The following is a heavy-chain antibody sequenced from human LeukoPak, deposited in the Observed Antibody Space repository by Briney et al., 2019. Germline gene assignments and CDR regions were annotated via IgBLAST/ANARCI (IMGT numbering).Heavy chain of an antibody. J-gene: IGHJ3*01. D-gene: IGHD1-26*01. CDR3: GRDFGLSGTRRSFDL. V-gene: IGHV3-11*01. CDR2: ISGSGSII. CDR1: GFTFSDYY. Sequence: GGSLRLSCAASGFTFSDYYMGWSRQAPGKGLEWLSYISGSGSIIFYADSVKGRFTISRDNAKNSLSLQMNSLRAEDTAVYYCGRDFGLSGTRRSFDLWGQGTMVTVSS.